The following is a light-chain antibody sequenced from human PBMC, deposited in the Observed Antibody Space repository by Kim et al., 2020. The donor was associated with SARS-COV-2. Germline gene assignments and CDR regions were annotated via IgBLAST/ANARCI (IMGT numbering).Light chain of an antibody. Sequence: VSVAPGKTARITCGGNNIRSKSVNWYQQKTGQAPVLVIYYDSDRPSGIPERFSGSNSGNTATLTISRVEAGDEADYYYQVWDSHVVFGGGTQLTVL. V-gene: IGLV3-21*04. CDR2: YDS. CDR3: QVWDSHVV. J-gene: IGLJ2*01. CDR1: NIRSKS.